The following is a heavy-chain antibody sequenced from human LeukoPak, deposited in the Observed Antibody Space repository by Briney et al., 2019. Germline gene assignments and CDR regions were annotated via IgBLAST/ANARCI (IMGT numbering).Heavy chain of an antibody. CDR2: IRSKAYGGTT. Sequence: GGSLRLSCTASGFTFSNYWMSWFRQAPGKGLEGVGFIRSKAYGGTTEYAESVKGRFTISRDDYKSIAYLQMNSLKTEDTAVYYCTRDKKGYYDSSGYYSSEGAGDYWGQGTLVTVSS. D-gene: IGHD3-22*01. V-gene: IGHV3-49*03. J-gene: IGHJ4*02. CDR1: GFTFSNYW. CDR3: TRDKKGYYDSSGYYSSEGAGDY.